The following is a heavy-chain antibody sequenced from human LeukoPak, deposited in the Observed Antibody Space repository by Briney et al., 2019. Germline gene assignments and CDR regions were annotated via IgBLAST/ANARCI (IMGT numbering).Heavy chain of an antibody. D-gene: IGHD5-12*01. CDR2: TYYSGNP. V-gene: IGHV4-59*08. Sequence: SETLSLTCAVSGGSLNSYYWSWIRQPPGKGLEWIGYTYYSGNPNYNPSLKSRVTISVDTSKSQFSLNLTSVTAADTAVYYCARQSSSVAIFFDLWGQGTLVTVSS. J-gene: IGHJ4*02. CDR3: ARQSSSVAIFFDL. CDR1: GGSLNSYY.